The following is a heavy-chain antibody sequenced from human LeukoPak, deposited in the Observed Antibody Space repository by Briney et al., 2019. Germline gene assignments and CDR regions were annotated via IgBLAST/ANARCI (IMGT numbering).Heavy chain of an antibody. CDR3: ARLSGDYLDWFDP. V-gene: IGHV1-69*13. D-gene: IGHD4-17*01. CDR2: IIPIFGTA. Sequence: SVKVSCKASGYTFTGYYMHWVRQAPGQGLEWMGGIIPIFGTANYAQKFQGRVTITADESTSTAYMELSSLRSEDTAVYYCARLSGDYLDWFDPWGQGTLVTVSS. CDR1: GYTFTGYY. J-gene: IGHJ5*02.